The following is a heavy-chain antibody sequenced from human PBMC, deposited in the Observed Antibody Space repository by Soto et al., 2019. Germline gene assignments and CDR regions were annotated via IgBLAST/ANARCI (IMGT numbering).Heavy chain of an antibody. Sequence: ASVKVSCKASGYTFTSYAMHWVRQAPGQRLEWMGWINAGNGNTKYSQKFQGRVTITRDTSASTAYMELSSLRSGDTAVYYCARDRDSSSWYGNYYYYGMDVWGQGTTVTVSS. CDR1: GYTFTSYA. V-gene: IGHV1-3*01. D-gene: IGHD6-13*01. CDR3: ARDRDSSSWYGNYYYYGMDV. J-gene: IGHJ6*02. CDR2: INAGNGNT.